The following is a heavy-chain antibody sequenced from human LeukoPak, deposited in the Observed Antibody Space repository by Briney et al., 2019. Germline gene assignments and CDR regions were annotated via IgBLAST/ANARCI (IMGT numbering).Heavy chain of an antibody. D-gene: IGHD2-15*01. CDR3: ARDGYCSGGSCYFIAVAGDY. CDR2: ISAYNGNT. J-gene: IGHJ4*02. Sequence: ASVKVSCKASGGTFSSYAISWVRQAPGQGLEWMGWISAYNGNTNYAQKLQGRVTMTTDTSTSTAYMELRSLRSDDTAVYYCARDGYCSGGSCYFIAVAGDYWGQGTLVTVSS. V-gene: IGHV1-18*01. CDR1: GGTFSSYA.